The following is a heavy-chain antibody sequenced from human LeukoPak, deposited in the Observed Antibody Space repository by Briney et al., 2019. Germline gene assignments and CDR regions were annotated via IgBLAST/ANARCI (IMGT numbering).Heavy chain of an antibody. D-gene: IGHD2-21*01. Sequence: GGSLRLSCAASGFTFTCYTMHWVRQAPGKGLEWVALVLYNGSKKYYADSVKGRFTLSRDNSKNTLSLEMNALRADDTAVYYCVRDNYGGILDFWGQGTLVTVSS. V-gene: IGHV3-30*04. CDR1: GFTFTCYT. J-gene: IGHJ4*02. CDR2: VLYNGSKK. CDR3: VRDNYGGILDF.